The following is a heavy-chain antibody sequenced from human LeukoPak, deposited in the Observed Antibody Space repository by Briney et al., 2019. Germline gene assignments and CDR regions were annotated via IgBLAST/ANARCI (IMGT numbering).Heavy chain of an antibody. CDR2: ITSGGDTI. CDR3: ARDEYTTPTDTFYYGMDV. Sequence: QPGGSLRLSCAASGFTFRSYAMNWVRQAPGKGLEWVSYITSGGDTISYADSVKGRFTISRDDAQNSLFLQMNSLRAEDTAVYYCARDEYTTPTDTFYYGMDVWGQGTTVTVSS. CDR1: GFTFRSYA. V-gene: IGHV3-48*01. J-gene: IGHJ6*02. D-gene: IGHD6-6*01.